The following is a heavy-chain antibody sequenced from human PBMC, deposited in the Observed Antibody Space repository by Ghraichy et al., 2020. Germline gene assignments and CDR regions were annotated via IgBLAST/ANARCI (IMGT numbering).Heavy chain of an antibody. V-gene: IGHV3-64*01. J-gene: IGHJ4*02. CDR3: ARGRGASAAPSEINYFDY. CDR2: ISTNGGIT. CDR1: GFTFNTYA. D-gene: IGHD6-13*01. Sequence: GGSLRLSCAASGFTFNTYAMHWVRQAPGKGLEHLSGISTNGGITYYVNSVKGRFTISRDNSKNTLYLQMGSLRAEDMAVYYCARGRGASAAPSEINYFDYWGQGTLVTVSS.